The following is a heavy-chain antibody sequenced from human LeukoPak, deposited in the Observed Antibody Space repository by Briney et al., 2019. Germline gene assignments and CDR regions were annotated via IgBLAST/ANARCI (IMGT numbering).Heavy chain of an antibody. CDR3: VRGDGDVYNDGYYFDV. Sequence: GGSLRLSCAASGFTFSSYSMTWVRQAPGKGLEWVSSISTSSHYIYYADSVKGRFTISRDNAKKSLYLQMNSLRAEDTAVYYCVRGDGDVYNDGYYFDVWGRGTLVTVSS. CDR1: GFTFSSYS. D-gene: IGHD5-24*01. V-gene: IGHV3-21*01. J-gene: IGHJ2*01. CDR2: ISTSSHYI.